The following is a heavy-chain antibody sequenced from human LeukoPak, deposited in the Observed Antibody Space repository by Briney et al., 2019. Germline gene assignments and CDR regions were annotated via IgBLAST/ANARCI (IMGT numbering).Heavy chain of an antibody. Sequence: GGPLRFPCAAPGFTFSSPDMSWVRQAPGSGLKWVSPIRHSDSNTYYADSVMGRFTISRDNSKNTLYLQMNSLSAEDTAVYYCAKRGNPTVGHHYLDVWGKGTTVSVSS. CDR2: IRHSDSNT. D-gene: IGHD1-1*01. CDR1: GFTFSSPD. J-gene: IGHJ6*03. CDR3: AKRGNPTVGHHYLDV. V-gene: IGHV3-23*05.